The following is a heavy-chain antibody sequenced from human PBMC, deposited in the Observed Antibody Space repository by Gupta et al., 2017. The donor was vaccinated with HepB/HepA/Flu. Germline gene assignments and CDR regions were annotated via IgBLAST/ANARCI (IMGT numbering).Heavy chain of an antibody. Sequence: DVQSVQLGAEVTKPGRSLKITCSACGSFKYNCIAWVRQMPGKGLEWMGIIYPDDSETKYSPSFQGQFTMSVDKSINTAYLQWSDLQATDTATYYCARLIGWLQDDNCLDRWGQGTLVTVSA. CDR1: GSFKYNC. D-gene: IGHD6-19*01. J-gene: IGHJ5*02. CDR2: IYPDDSET. CDR3: ARLIGWLQDDNCLDR. V-gene: IGHV5-51*01.